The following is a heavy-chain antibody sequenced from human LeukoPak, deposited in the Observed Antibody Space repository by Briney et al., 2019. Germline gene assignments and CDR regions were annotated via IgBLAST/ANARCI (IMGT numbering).Heavy chain of an antibody. D-gene: IGHD2-8*02. J-gene: IGHJ4*02. Sequence: ASVKVSCKSFGFTFTNYLLHWVRRAPGQGLEWVGRIAPSVDTTNYAQKFRGRVTMTRDTSTSTVYMELSSLRSDDTAIYYCVRGESGGYFDYWGQGTLVTVSS. CDR2: IAPSVDTT. V-gene: IGHV1-46*01. CDR1: GFTFTNYL. CDR3: VRGESGGYFDY.